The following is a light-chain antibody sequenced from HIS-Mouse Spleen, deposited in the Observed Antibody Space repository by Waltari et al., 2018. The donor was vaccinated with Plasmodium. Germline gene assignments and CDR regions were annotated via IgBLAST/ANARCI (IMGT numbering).Light chain of an antibody. CDR2: ELS. V-gene: IGLV2-8*01. Sequence: QSALTQPPSASGSPGQSVTISCTGTSSDVGGYNYVSWYQQHSGTAPKLMIYELSKGTSGGPDRFSGSKSGNTASLTVSGLQAEDEADYYCSSYAGSNNLVFGGGTKLTVL. CDR1: SSDVGGYNY. J-gene: IGLJ2*01. CDR3: SSYAGSNNLV.